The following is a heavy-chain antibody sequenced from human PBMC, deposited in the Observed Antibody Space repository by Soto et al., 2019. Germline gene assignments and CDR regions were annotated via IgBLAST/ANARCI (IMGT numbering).Heavy chain of an antibody. V-gene: IGHV2-5*02. J-gene: IGHJ5*02. CDR2: IYWDDDK. Sequence: QITLKESGPTLVKPTQTLTLTCTFSGFSLSTSGVGVGWIRQPPEKDLEWLALIYWDDDKRYSPSLKSRLTITKDTSKNQVVLTVTNMDTVDTATYRCVLCTGRVFTSWGQGALVTVSS. CDR1: GFSLSTSGVG. CDR3: VLCTGRVFTS. D-gene: IGHD2-8*02.